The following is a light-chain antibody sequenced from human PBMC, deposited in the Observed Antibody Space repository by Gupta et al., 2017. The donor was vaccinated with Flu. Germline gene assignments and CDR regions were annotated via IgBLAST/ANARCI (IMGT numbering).Light chain of an antibody. Sequence: AGYQQKPGQARRLLVSEASTSATGGPARVSGSGSGTEFTLIISSLKSADFAVYDGQQYNNGPPWTCGQGTKVEI. J-gene: IGKJ1*01. V-gene: IGKV3-15*01. CDR2: EAS. CDR3: QQYNNGPPWT.